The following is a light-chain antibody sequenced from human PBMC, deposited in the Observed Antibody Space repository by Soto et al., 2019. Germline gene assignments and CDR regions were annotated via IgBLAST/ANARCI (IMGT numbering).Light chain of an antibody. CDR2: RNN. Sequence: QSALTQPPSASGTPGQRVTISCSGSSSNIGTDDVFWYLQLPGTAPKLLIYRNNQRPSGVSDRFSGSKSGTSASLAISGLRSEDEADYYCAAWDASLSGYVFGTGTKATVL. V-gene: IGLV1-47*01. CDR3: AAWDASLSGYV. CDR1: SSNIGTDD. J-gene: IGLJ1*01.